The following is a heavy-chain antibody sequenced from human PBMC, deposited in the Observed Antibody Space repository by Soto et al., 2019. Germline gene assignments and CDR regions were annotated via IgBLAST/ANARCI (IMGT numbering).Heavy chain of an antibody. CDR2: ISGSGAST. Sequence: GGSLRLSCAASGFTFDSYAMSWVRQAPGKGLEWVSAISGSGASTYYSDSAKGRFTMSRDSSNNTVYLQMNSLRAEDTAVYFCARGRWNGDYWGQGTLVTVSS. CDR1: GFTFDSYA. D-gene: IGHD1-1*01. V-gene: IGHV3-23*01. J-gene: IGHJ4*02. CDR3: ARGRWNGDY.